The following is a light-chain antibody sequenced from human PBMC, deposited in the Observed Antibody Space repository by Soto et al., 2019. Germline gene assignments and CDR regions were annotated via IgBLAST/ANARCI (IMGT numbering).Light chain of an antibody. Sequence: SYELTQPPSVSVSPGQTAFITCSGDKLGDKFASWYQQKPGQSPVLVIYQDTKRPSGIPERFSGSNSGNTATLTISGTQAMDEADYYCQAWDSSIYVVFGGGTKLTVL. CDR2: QDT. J-gene: IGLJ2*01. CDR3: QAWDSSIYVV. V-gene: IGLV3-1*01. CDR1: KLGDKF.